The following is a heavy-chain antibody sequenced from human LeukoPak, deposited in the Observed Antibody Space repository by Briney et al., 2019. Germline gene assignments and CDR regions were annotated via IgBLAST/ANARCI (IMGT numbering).Heavy chain of an antibody. CDR1: GFTFSSYA. J-gene: IGHJ4*02. V-gene: IGHV3-30-3*01. CDR2: ISYDGSNK. D-gene: IGHD6-13*01. CDR3: ARDILEAAGTDLAFDY. Sequence: GGSLRLSCAASGFTFSSYAMHWVRQAPGKGLEWVAVISYDGSNKYYADSVKGRFTISRDNSKNTLYLQMNSLRAEDTAVYYCARDILEAAGTDLAFDYWGQGTLVTVSS.